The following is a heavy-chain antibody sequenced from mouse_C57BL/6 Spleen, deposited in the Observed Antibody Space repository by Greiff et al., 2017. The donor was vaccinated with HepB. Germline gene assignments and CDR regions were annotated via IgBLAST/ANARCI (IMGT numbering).Heavy chain of an antibody. CDR3: ARRDGGFDY. V-gene: IGHV1-18*01. Sequence: EVQLLQSGPELVKPGASVKIPCKASGYTFTDYNMDWVKQSHGKSLEWIGDINPNNGGTIYNQKFKGKATLTVDKSSSTAYMELRSLTSEDTAVYYCARRDGGFDYWGQGTTLTVSS. D-gene: IGHD1-2*01. J-gene: IGHJ2*01. CDR2: INPNNGGT. CDR1: GYTFTDYN.